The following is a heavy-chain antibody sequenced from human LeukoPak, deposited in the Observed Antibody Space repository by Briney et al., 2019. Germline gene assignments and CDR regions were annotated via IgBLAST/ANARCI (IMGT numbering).Heavy chain of an antibody. Sequence: GGSLRLSCEVSGFTFSSYSMTWVRQVPGKGLEWIAYLTSSSNTFYYADSVRGRFIISRDNARNSLFLQMNSLTVEDTAVYYCALSLSGYDPLCAFWRQGTLVTVSS. D-gene: IGHD5-12*01. CDR3: ALSLSGYDPLCAF. J-gene: IGHJ4*02. CDR2: LTSSSNTF. CDR1: GFTFSSYS. V-gene: IGHV3-48*01.